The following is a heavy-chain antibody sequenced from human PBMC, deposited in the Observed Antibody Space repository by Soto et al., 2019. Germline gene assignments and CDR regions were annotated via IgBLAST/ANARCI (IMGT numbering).Heavy chain of an antibody. D-gene: IGHD3-10*01. Sequence: EVQLLESGGGLVQPGGSLRLSCVASGFPFSTYAMTWVRQAPGKGLEWVSAISGGGDNTYYAESVKGRFTISRDNSTNTLYLQWNSLRAEDTAMYYCAKKYGGFGSGIYLPGVFEYWGQGWMVTVSS. V-gene: IGHV3-23*01. CDR2: ISGGGDNT. J-gene: IGHJ4*02. CDR1: GFPFSTYA. CDR3: AKKYGGFGSGIYLPGVFEY.